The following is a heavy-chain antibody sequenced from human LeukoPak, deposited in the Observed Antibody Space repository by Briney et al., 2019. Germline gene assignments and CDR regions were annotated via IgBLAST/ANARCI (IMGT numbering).Heavy chain of an antibody. Sequence: GGSLRLSCAASGFNFSSYAMSWVRQAPGKGLEWVANIKQDGSEKYYVDSVKGRLTISRDNAKNSLYLQMNSLRAEDTAVYYCARGDPGQRKYYSNWFDPWGQGTLVTVSS. D-gene: IGHD3-10*01. J-gene: IGHJ5*02. CDR3: ARGDPGQRKYYSNWFDP. CDR1: GFNFSSYA. CDR2: IKQDGSEK. V-gene: IGHV3-7*03.